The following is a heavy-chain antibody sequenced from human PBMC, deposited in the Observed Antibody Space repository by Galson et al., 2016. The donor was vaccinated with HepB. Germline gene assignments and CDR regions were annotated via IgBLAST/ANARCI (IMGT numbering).Heavy chain of an antibody. CDR3: ARDGYRYGQDAFDI. V-gene: IGHV4-4*07. CDR1: GDSISSYY. J-gene: IGHJ3*02. CDR2: IYPSGHT. D-gene: IGHD5-18*01. Sequence: SETLSLTCTVSGDSISSYYWSWIRQPAGKGLEWIGRIYPSGHTNYKSSLKSRVTMPVDTSKNLSFLKLTSVTAADTAVYYCARDGYRYGQDAFDIWGQGTMVTVSP.